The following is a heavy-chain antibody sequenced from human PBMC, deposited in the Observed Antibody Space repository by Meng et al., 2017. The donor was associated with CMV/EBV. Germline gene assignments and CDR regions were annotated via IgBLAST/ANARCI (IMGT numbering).Heavy chain of an antibody. Sequence: GSLRLSCTVSGDSLSRKYWSWIRQPPGQGLEWIGHIYYSGATNYNPSLKSRVTISVDTSENQFSLKLTSVTAADTAVYYCARLPQLGHYYYGMDVWGQGTTVTVSS. CDR2: IYYSGAT. J-gene: IGHJ6*02. CDR3: ARLPQLGHYYYGMDV. CDR1: GDSLSRKY. V-gene: IGHV4-59*01. D-gene: IGHD1-1*01.